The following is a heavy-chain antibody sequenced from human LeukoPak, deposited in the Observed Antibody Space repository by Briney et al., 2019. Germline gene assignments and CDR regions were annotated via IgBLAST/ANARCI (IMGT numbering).Heavy chain of an antibody. Sequence: GGSLRLSCAASGFTFSSYSMNWVRQAPGKGLEWVSSISSSSSYIYYADSVKGRFTISRDNAKNSLYLQMNGLRAEDTAVYFCARLRCDVGDCYSAGQNFWGQGTLVTVSS. CDR3: ARLRCDVGDCYSAGQNF. D-gene: IGHD2-21*02. CDR1: GFTFSSYS. V-gene: IGHV3-21*01. J-gene: IGHJ4*02. CDR2: ISSSSSYI.